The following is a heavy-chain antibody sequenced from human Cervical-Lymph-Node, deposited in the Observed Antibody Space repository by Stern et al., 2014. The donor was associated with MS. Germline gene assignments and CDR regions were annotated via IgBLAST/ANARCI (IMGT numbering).Heavy chain of an antibody. J-gene: IGHJ6*02. V-gene: IGHV1-18*01. CDR2: ISEHNYNA. D-gene: IGHD6-19*01. CDR3: ARTRYSSTIDYYYYGMDV. Sequence: VQLVESGAEVRKPGDAVKVSCKASGYTFTRYGVAWVRQAPGQGLEWMGWISEHNYNANYAHQVQGRVTRTTDASTSTAYMELRSLRSDDTAVYYCARTRYSSTIDYYYYGMDVWGQGTAVTVSS. CDR1: GYTFTRYG.